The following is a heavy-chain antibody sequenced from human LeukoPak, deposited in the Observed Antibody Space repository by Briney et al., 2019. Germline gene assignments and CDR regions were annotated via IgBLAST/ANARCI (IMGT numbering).Heavy chain of an antibody. J-gene: IGHJ5*02. Sequence: GGSLRLSCAASGFTFSSYWMHWVRQAPGKGLVWVSRINSDGSSTSYADSVKGRFTISRDNAKNTLYLQMNSLRAEGTAVYYCARDYDYVWGSHSYNWFDPWGQGTLVTVSS. V-gene: IGHV3-74*01. D-gene: IGHD3-16*01. CDR3: ARDYDYVWGSHSYNWFDP. CDR2: INSDGSST. CDR1: GFTFSSYW.